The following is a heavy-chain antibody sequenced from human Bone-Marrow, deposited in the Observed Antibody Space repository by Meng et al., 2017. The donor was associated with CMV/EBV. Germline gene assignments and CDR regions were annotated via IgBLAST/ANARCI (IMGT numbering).Heavy chain of an antibody. Sequence: VKASCKASGYTFTSYGISWVRQAPGQGLEWMGWISVYNGNTKYAQKFQGRVTTTTDTSTSTAYMELRSLRSDDTAVYYCARDPFLWSWFKEEVPGLGYWGQGTLVTVSS. J-gene: IGHJ4*02. CDR1: GYTFTSYG. CDR3: ARDPFLWSWFKEEVPGLGY. D-gene: IGHD3-22*01. V-gene: IGHV1-18*01. CDR2: ISVYNGNT.